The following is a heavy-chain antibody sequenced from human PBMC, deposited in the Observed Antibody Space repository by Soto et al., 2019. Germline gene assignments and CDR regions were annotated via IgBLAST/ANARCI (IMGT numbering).Heavy chain of an antibody. CDR2: IKQDGSEK. D-gene: IGHD3-10*01. CDR1: GFTFSSYW. J-gene: IGHJ4*02. Sequence: PGGSLRLSCAASGFTFSSYWMSWVRQAPGKGLEWVANIKQDGSEKYYVDSVKGRFTISRDNAKNSLHLQMNSLRAEDTAVYYCARISGELFLLGYFDYWGQGTLVTVSS. V-gene: IGHV3-7*01. CDR3: ARISGELFLLGYFDY.